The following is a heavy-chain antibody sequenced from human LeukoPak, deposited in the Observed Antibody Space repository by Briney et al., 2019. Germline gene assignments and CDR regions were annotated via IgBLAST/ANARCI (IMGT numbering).Heavy chain of an antibody. Sequence: GGSLRLSCAPSGFPFGSYAMTWVRQAPGKGLNSVSVITDGADTYYADSVKGRFTISRDNSQNAVHLQMDNLRADDTAVYYCAKVDYWSPENYLDSWGQGTLVTVSS. CDR1: GFPFGSYA. J-gene: IGHJ4*02. D-gene: IGHD1-1*01. CDR3: AKVDYWSPENYLDS. CDR2: ITDGADT. V-gene: IGHV3-23*01.